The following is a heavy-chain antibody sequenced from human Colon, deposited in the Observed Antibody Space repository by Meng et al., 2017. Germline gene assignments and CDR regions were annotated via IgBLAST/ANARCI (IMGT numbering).Heavy chain of an antibody. V-gene: IGHV3-21*01. D-gene: IGHD3-16*01. CDR1: GFTFSSDF. CDR2: ISSSGRYI. Sequence: GESLKISCAASGFTFSSDFINWVRQAPGKGLEWVSSISSSGRYIYYADSVKGRFTISRDNANNSLYLQMNSLRAEDTAVYYCARDGGLGGFDSWGQGTLVTVSS. J-gene: IGHJ4*02. CDR3: ARDGGLGGFDS.